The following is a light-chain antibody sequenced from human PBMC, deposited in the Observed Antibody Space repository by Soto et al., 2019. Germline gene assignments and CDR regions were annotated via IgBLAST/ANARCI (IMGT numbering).Light chain of an antibody. CDR3: QQCNSYSSWT. CDR1: QSISSW. V-gene: IGKV1-5*03. J-gene: IGKJ1*01. CDR2: KAS. Sequence: DIPMTQSPSTLSASVGDRVTITCRASQSISSWLAWYQQKPGKAPKLLSYKASSLESGVPSRFSGSGSGTEFTLTTSNVQPDDFATYNCQQCNSYSSWTFGQGTKVEIK.